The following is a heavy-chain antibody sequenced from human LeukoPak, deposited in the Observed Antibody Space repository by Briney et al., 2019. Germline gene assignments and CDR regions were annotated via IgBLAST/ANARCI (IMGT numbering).Heavy chain of an antibody. D-gene: IGHD1-14*01. CDR3: AVNPPLVTLFEDS. CDR1: DDSVSSDRYY. J-gene: IGHJ4*02. V-gene: IGHV4-61*01. Sequence: SETLSLTCSVSDDSVSSDRYYWSWLRQPPGKGLEWIGFNGGTKYNPSLKSRVTILGDTSKRQFSLTLSSVTAADTAVYYCAVNPPLVTLFEDSWGQGTLVTVSS. CDR2: NGGT.